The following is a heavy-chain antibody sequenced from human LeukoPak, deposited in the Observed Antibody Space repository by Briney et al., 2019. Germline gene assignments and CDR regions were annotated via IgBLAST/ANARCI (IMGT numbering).Heavy chain of an antibody. D-gene: IGHD6-13*01. CDR2: IYTSGST. Sequence: SETLSLTCTVSGGSISSYYWSWIRQPAGKGLEWIGRIYTSGSTNYNPSLKSRVTMSVDTSKNQFSLKLSSVTAADTAVYYCARMPALIAAAGTPFDCWGQGTLVTVSS. J-gene: IGHJ4*02. CDR3: ARMPALIAAAGTPFDC. CDR1: GGSISSYY. V-gene: IGHV4-4*07.